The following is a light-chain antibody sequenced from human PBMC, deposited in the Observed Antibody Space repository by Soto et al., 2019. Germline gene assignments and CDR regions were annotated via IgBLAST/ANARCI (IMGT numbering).Light chain of an antibody. CDR3: QQYNSYSRT. CDR1: QTISSW. J-gene: IGKJ1*01. Sequence: DIQMTQSPSTLSGSVGDRVTITCRASQTISSWLAWYQQKPGKAPKLLIYDASSLESGVPSRFSGSGSGTEFTLTISTLQPDDFATYYCQQYNSYSRTLGQGTKVDI. V-gene: IGKV1-5*01. CDR2: DAS.